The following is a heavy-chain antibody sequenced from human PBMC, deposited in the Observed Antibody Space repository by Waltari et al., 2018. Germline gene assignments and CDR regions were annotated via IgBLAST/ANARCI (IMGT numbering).Heavy chain of an antibody. Sequence: QVQLQESSPGLVKPSATLSLTCTVSGCSITSYYWRWIRQPPGKGLEWIGYIYYSGSTNYNPSLKSRVTISVDTSKNQFSLKLSSVTAADTAVYYCARAPSYGDVTDYWGQGTLVTVSS. CDR3: ARAPSYGDVTDY. V-gene: IGHV4-59*01. J-gene: IGHJ4*02. CDR2: IYYSGST. D-gene: IGHD4-17*01. CDR1: GCSITSYY.